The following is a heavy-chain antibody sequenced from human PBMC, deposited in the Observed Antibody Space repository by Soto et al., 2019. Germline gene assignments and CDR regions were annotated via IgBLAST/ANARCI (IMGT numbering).Heavy chain of an antibody. CDR1: GYTFTSYG. J-gene: IGHJ4*02. CDR2: ISAYNGNK. Sequence: ASVKVSCKASGYTFTSYGISWVRQAPGQGLEWMGWISAYNGNKNYAQKLQGRVTMTTDTSTSTAYMELRSLRSDDTAVYYCARTYYDFWSGYKIDYWGQGTLVTVSS. CDR3: ARTYYDFWSGYKIDY. V-gene: IGHV1-18*01. D-gene: IGHD3-3*01.